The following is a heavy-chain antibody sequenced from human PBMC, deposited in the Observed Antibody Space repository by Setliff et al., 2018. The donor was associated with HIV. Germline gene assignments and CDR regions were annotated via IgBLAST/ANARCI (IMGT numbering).Heavy chain of an antibody. J-gene: IGHJ6*03. CDR1: RRTFSEDA. Sequence: AASVKVSCKTSRRTFSEDAISWVRQAPGEGLEWVGGIIHILGTADYAEKFQGRVTITADESTSTVYMEMSSLRSEDTAVYYCAASTEMVTFGYSYYYMDVWGKGTTVTVSS. D-gene: IGHD3-16*01. CDR2: IIHILGTA. CDR3: AASTEMVTFGYSYYYMDV. V-gene: IGHV1-69*13.